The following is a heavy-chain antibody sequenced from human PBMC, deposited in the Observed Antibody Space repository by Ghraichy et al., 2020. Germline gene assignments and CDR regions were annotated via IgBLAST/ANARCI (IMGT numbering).Heavy chain of an antibody. D-gene: IGHD6-13*01. CDR2: INHSGST. CDR1: GGSFSGYY. CDR3: ARVSAAAGRVYYYYYGMDV. V-gene: IGHV4-34*01. J-gene: IGHJ6*02. Sequence: SETLSLTCAVYGGSFSGYYWSWIRQPPGKGLEWIGEINHSGSTNYNPSLKSRVTISVDTSKNQFSLKLSSVTAADTAVYYCARVSAAAGRVYYYYYGMDVWGQGTTVTVSS.